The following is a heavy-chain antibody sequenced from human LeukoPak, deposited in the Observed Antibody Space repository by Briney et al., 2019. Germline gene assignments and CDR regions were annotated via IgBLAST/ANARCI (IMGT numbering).Heavy chain of an antibody. D-gene: IGHD6-19*01. Sequence: PSETLSLTCAVYGGSFSGYYWSWIRQPPGKGLEWIGEINHSGSTNYNPSLKSRVTISVDTSKNQFSLKLSSVTAADTAVYYCARGRRKAVAESWGQGTLVTVSS. CDR1: GGSFSGYY. CDR2: INHSGST. V-gene: IGHV4-34*01. CDR3: ARGRRKAVAES. J-gene: IGHJ5*02.